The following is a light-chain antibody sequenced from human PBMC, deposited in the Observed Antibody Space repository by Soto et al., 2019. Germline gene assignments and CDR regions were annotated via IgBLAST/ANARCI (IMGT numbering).Light chain of an antibody. CDR1: KSVSSIC. Sequence: IVLTQSPGTLSLSPGERSTLSWRSSKSVSSICLAWYQQKPGQAPRLLIFGASSRATGIPDRFSGSGSGTVFTLTISSVQPEDFATYYCQQANSFPLTFGEGTKVDIK. J-gene: IGKJ4*01. V-gene: IGKV3-20*01. CDR3: QQANSFPLT. CDR2: GAS.